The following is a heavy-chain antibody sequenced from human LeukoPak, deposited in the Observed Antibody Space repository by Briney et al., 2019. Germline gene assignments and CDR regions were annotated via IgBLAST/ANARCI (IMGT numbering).Heavy chain of an antibody. CDR2: IYYSGST. V-gene: IGHV4-38-2*02. D-gene: IGHD5-12*01. CDR1: GYSISSGFY. Sequence: PSETLSLTCSVSGYSISSGFYWGWIRQPPGKGLEWVGNIYYSGSTYYNPSLKSRVTISVDTSKNQFSLKLSSVTAADTAVYYCARRRSGFNWFDPWGQGTLVTVSS. CDR3: ARRRSGFNWFDP. J-gene: IGHJ5*02.